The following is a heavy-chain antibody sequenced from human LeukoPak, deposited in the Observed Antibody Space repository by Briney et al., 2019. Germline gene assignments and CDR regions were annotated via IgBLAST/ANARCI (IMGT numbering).Heavy chain of an antibody. Sequence: PGGSLRLSCAASGLTFSDYNMNWVRHAPGKGLEWVSFINSRSDTIYYADSVRGRFTISRDNSKSTLDLQMNSLRVEDTAVYYCAKDRYSTSSTFTVNPSDYWGQGTLVTVSS. D-gene: IGHD2-2*01. V-gene: IGHV3-48*01. CDR1: GLTFSDYN. J-gene: IGHJ4*02. CDR3: AKDRYSTSSTFTVNPSDY. CDR2: INSRSDTI.